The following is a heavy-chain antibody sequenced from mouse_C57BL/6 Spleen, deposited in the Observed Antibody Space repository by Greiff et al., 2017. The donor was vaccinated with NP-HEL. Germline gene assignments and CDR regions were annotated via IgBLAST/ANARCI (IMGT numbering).Heavy chain of an antibody. CDR2: IDPSDSYT. Sequence: VQLQQPGAELVKPGASAKLSCKASGYTFTSYWMQWVNQRPGQGLEWIGEIDPSDSYTNYNQKFKGKATLTVDTSSSTAYMQLSSLTSEDSAVYYCARRGITTVVGAMDYWGQGTSVTVSS. D-gene: IGHD1-1*01. J-gene: IGHJ4*01. CDR1: GYTFTSYW. CDR3: ARRGITTVVGAMDY. V-gene: IGHV1-50*01.